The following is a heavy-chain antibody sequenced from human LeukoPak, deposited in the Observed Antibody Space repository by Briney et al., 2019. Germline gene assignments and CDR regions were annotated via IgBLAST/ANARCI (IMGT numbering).Heavy chain of an antibody. CDR2: ISWNSGSI. CDR1: GFTFDDYA. J-gene: IGHJ1*01. D-gene: IGHD2-15*01. Sequence: GGSLRLSCAASGFTFDDYAMHWVRQAPGKGLEWVSGISWNSGSIGYADSVKGRFTISRDNAKNSLYLQMNSLRAEDTALYYCAKADLKWYSHPRGAEYFQHWGQGTLVTVSS. CDR3: AKADLKWYSHPRGAEYFQH. V-gene: IGHV3-9*01.